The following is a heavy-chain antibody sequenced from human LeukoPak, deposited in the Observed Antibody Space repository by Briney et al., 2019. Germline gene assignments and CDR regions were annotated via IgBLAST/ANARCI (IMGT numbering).Heavy chain of an antibody. V-gene: IGHV4-34*01. D-gene: IGHD3-10*01. CDR2: INHSGST. J-gene: IGHJ1*01. CDR3: ARGRTKRSVLFQH. CDR1: GGSFSGYY. Sequence: PSETLSLTCAVYGGSFSGYYWSWIRQPPGKGLEWIGEINHSGSTNYNPSLKSRVTISVDTSKNQFSLKLSSVTAADTAVYYCARGRTKRSVLFQHWGQGTLVTVSS.